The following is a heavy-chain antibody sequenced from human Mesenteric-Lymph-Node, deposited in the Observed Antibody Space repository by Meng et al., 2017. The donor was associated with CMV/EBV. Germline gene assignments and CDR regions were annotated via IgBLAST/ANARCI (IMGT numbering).Heavy chain of an antibody. D-gene: IGHD6-13*01. J-gene: IGHJ5*02. CDR1: GFTFSSYA. CDR2: INGGGGTT. Sequence: GESLKISCAASGFTFSSYAMNWVRQAPGKGLEWVSAINGGGGTTYYADSVEGRFTISRDNAKNSLYLQMTGLRTEDMAFYYCARGQQLVLGSDWFDPWGQGTLVTVSS. V-gene: IGHV3-23*01. CDR3: ARGQQLVLGSDWFDP.